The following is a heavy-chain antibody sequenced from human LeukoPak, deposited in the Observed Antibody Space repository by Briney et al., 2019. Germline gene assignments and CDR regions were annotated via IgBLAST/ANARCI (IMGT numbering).Heavy chain of an antibody. CDR3: ARGPTASGLYYFDY. V-gene: IGHV3-21*01. J-gene: IGHJ4*02. Sequence: PRGSPRLSCAASGFTFNTYSMNWVRQAPGKGLEWVSSISSSSSYTYYADSVKGRFTISRDNAKNSLYLQMNSLRAEDTAVYYCARGPTASGLYYFDYWGQGTLVTVSS. D-gene: IGHD6-25*01. CDR1: GFTFNTYS. CDR2: ISSSSSYT.